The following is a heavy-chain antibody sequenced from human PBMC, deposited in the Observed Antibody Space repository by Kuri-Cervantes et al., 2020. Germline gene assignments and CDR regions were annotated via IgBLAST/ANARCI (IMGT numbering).Heavy chain of an antibody. V-gene: IGHV4-31*03. Sequence: SETLSLTCTVSGDSIRSGAYYWSWILQHPGKGLEWLADIYYTGSTHYNPAFKSRLTISIDTSKNQFSLKLSSVTVADTAVYYCARETGWFDPWGQGALVTVSS. CDR1: GDSIRSGAYY. D-gene: IGHD1-1*01. J-gene: IGHJ5*02. CDR2: IYYTGST. CDR3: ARETGWFDP.